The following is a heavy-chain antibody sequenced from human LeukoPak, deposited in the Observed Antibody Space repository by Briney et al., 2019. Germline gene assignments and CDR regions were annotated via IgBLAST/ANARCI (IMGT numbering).Heavy chain of an antibody. CDR1: GGFFSGYY. Sequence: SETLSLTCAVYGGFFSGYYWSWIRQPPGKGLEWIGEINHSGSTNYNPSLKSRVTTSVDTSKNQFSLKLSSVTAADTAVYYCARGPIAVAGTGSDFDYWGQGTLVTVSS. CDR3: ARGPIAVAGTGSDFDY. CDR2: INHSGST. V-gene: IGHV4-34*01. J-gene: IGHJ4*02. D-gene: IGHD6-19*01.